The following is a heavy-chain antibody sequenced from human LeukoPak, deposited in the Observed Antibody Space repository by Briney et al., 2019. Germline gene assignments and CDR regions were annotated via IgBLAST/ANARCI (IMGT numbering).Heavy chain of an antibody. J-gene: IGHJ5*02. CDR1: GRSFSGYY. Sequence: SETLSLTCAVYGRSFSGYYWSWIRQPPGKGLEWIGEINHSGSTNYNPSLKSRVTISVDTSKNQFSLKLSSVTAADTAVYYCARGAKWYYNGSGSYYKADNWFDPWGQGTLVTVSS. D-gene: IGHD3-10*01. CDR2: INHSGST. V-gene: IGHV4-34*01. CDR3: ARGAKWYYNGSGSYYKADNWFDP.